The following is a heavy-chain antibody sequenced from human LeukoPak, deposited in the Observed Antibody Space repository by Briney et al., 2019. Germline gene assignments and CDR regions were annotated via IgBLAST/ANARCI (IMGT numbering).Heavy chain of an antibody. D-gene: IGHD4-11*01. CDR1: GYTLTSYG. V-gene: IGHV1-18*01. CDR3: ARDLSYSNYPSDRFDP. CDR2: ISAYNGNT. J-gene: IGHJ5*02. Sequence: ASVNVSCKASGYTLTSYGISWVRQAPGQGLEWMGWISAYNGNTNYAQKLQGRVTMTTDTSTSTAYMELRSLRSDDTAVYYCARDLSYSNYPSDRFDPWGQGTLVTVSS.